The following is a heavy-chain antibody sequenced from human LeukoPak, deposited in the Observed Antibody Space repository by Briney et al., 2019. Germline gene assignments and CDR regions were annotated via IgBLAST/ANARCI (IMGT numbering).Heavy chain of an antibody. V-gene: IGHV1-2*02. CDR1: GYTFTGYY. CDR2: INPNSGGT. CDR3: ARQPRGSYYYYYGMDV. D-gene: IGHD1-26*01. Sequence: ASVKVSCKASGYTFTGYYMNWVRQAPGQGLEWMGWINPNSGGTNYAQKFQGRVTMTRDTSISTAYMELSRLRSDDTAVYYCARQPRGSYYYYYGMDVWGQGTTVTVSS. J-gene: IGHJ6*02.